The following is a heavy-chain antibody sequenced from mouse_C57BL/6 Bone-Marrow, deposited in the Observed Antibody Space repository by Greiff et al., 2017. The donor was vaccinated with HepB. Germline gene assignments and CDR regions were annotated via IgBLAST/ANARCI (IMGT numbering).Heavy chain of an antibody. CDR2: INPSNGGT. CDR1: GYTFTSYW. J-gene: IGHJ1*03. V-gene: IGHV1-53*01. Sequence: VQLQQPGTELVKPGASVKLSCKASGYTFTSYWMPWVKQRPGQGLEWIGNINPSNGGTNYNEKFKSKATLTVDKSSSTAYMQLSSLTSEDSAVYYCARGTTVVATDWYFDVWGTGTTVTVSS. D-gene: IGHD1-1*01. CDR3: ARGTTVVATDWYFDV.